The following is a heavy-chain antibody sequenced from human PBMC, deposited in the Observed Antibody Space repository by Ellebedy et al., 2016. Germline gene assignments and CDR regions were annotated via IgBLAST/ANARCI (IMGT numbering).Heavy chain of an antibody. D-gene: IGHD3-9*01. J-gene: IGHJ3*02. Sequence: GGSLRLXCAASGFSFINYAMTWVRQPPGKGLEWVSGISGGGSSSSYADSVKGRFTTSRDNSNNTLYLQMNSLRAEDTALYYCAKPPAGILTGFYPEAAFDIWGQGTMVTVSP. CDR3: AKPPAGILTGFYPEAAFDI. CDR2: ISGGGSSS. V-gene: IGHV3-23*01. CDR1: GFSFINYA.